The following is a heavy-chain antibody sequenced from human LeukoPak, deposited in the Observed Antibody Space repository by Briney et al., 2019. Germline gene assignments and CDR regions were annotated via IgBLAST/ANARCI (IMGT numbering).Heavy chain of an antibody. Sequence: SVKVSCKASGFTFTTTAMQWVRQARGQRLEWIGWIAFGSGKTKYAQKFQERVTMTRDTSISTAYMELSRLRSDDTAVYYCARKWIFSSGYYYFDYWGQGALVTVSS. CDR1: GFTFTTTA. CDR2: IAFGSGKT. CDR3: ARKWIFSSGYYYFDY. D-gene: IGHD3-22*01. V-gene: IGHV1-58*02. J-gene: IGHJ4*02.